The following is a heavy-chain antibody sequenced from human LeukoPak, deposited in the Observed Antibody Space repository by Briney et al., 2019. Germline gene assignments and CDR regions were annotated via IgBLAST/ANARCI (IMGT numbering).Heavy chain of an antibody. CDR1: GFTISDNY. Sequence: GGSLRLSCAASGFTISDNYINWVRQAPGKGPEWVSLIHFSGTTFYADSVKGRFTMSRDNSKNTVYLQMNSLRAEDTAVYYCVGGPDDKKLGYWGQGTLVTVSS. D-gene: IGHD3-22*01. CDR2: IHFSGTT. V-gene: IGHV3-66*01. J-gene: IGHJ4*02. CDR3: VGGPDDKKLGY.